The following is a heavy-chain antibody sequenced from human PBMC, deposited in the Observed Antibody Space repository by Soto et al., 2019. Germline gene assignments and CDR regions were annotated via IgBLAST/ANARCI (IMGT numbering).Heavy chain of an antibody. CDR1: GFSFSSYA. D-gene: IGHD6-13*01. CDR3: AKGTSSSWYYGVDV. CDR2: ISSSGDRT. Sequence: GSLRLSCAASGFSFSSYAMSWVRQAPGKGLEWVSSISSSGDRTYYADSVKGRFTISRDNSKKTLYVQMNSLRAEDTAAYYCAKGTSSSWYYGVDVWGQGTTVTVSS. V-gene: IGHV3-23*01. J-gene: IGHJ6*02.